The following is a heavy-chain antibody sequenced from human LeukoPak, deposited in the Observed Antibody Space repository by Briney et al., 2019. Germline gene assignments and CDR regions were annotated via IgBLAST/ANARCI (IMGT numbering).Heavy chain of an antibody. CDR1: EFIFSTFW. V-gene: IGHV3-74*01. J-gene: IGHJ4*02. CDR2: INGDGSTT. Sequence: PGGSLRLSCAASEFIFSTFWMHWVRQAPGKGLVWVSRINGDGSTTNYADSVKGRFTISRDNAKNTLYLQMNSLKAEDTAVYYCVRGNPGNFDYWGQGTLVTVSS. CDR3: VRGNPGNFDY.